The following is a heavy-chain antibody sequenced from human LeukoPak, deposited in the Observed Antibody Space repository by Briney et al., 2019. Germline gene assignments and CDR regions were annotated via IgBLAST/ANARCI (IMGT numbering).Heavy chain of an antibody. CDR2: IYYSGST. CDR3: ARGPKLIFVVVVAATPYWFDP. CDR1: GGSISSSSYY. V-gene: IGHV4-39*01. Sequence: SETLSLTCTVSGGSISSSSYYWGWIRQPPGKGLEWIGSIYYSGSTYYNPSLKSRVTISVDTSKNQFSLKLSSVTAADTAVYYCARGPKLIFVVVVAATPYWFDPWGQGTLVTVSS. J-gene: IGHJ5*02. D-gene: IGHD2-15*01.